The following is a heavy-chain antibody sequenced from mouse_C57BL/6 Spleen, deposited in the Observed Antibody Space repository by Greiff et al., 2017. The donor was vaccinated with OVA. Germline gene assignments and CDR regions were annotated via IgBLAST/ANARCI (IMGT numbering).Heavy chain of an antibody. V-gene: IGHV10-1*01. CDR2: IRSKSNNYAT. CDR1: GFSFNTYA. Sequence: EVQGVESGGGLVQPKGSLKLSCAASGFSFNTYAMNWVRQAPGKGLEWVARIRSKSNNYATYYADSVNDRFTISRDDSESMLYLQMNNLKTEDTAMYYCVRLSREKGYGYDGKNYFDYWGQGTTLTVSS. D-gene: IGHD2-2*01. CDR3: VRLSREKGYGYDGKNYFDY. J-gene: IGHJ2*01.